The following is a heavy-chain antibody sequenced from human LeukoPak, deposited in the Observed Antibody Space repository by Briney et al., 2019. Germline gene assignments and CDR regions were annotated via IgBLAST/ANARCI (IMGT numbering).Heavy chain of an antibody. V-gene: IGHV3-30-3*01. CDR2: KSYDGSNK. Sequence: GGSLRLSCAASGITLSSYDMHWVRQAPGKALEWVAAKSYDGSNKDYADSVKGRFTISRDNSKNTLDLQMNSLRAEDTAVYYCAKDRGVWAFDIWGQGTMVTVSS. J-gene: IGHJ3*02. CDR3: AKDRGVWAFDI. CDR1: GITLSSYD. D-gene: IGHD3-10*01.